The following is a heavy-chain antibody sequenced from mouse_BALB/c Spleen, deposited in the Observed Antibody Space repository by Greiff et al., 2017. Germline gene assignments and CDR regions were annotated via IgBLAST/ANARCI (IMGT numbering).Heavy chain of an antibody. D-gene: IGHD4-1*01. CDR3: ARGRLGPYYFDY. J-gene: IGHJ2*01. CDR2: IYPGNVNT. CDR1: GYTFTSYY. Sequence: VQLQQSGPELVKPGASVRISCKASGYTFTSYYIHWVKQRPGQGLEWIGWIYPGNVNTKYNEKFKGKATLTADKSSSTAYMQLSSLTSEDSAVYFCARGRLGPYYFDYWGQGTTLTVSS. V-gene: IGHV1S56*01.